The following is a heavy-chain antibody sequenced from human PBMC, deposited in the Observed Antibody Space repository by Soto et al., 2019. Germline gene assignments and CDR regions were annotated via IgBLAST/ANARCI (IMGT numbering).Heavy chain of an antibody. J-gene: IGHJ4*02. D-gene: IGHD2-2*01. CDR2: ISTYNGNT. CDR1: GYTLTSYG. V-gene: IGHV1-18*01. Sequence: QVQLVQSGAEVKKPGASVKVSCKASGYTLTSYGISWVRQAPGQGLEWMGWISTYNGNTNYAQRLQGRVTLTTDTSTSTAYMELRSLRSDDTAVYYCARDYQLLNYGTLDYWGQGTLVSVSS. CDR3: ARDYQLLNYGTLDY.